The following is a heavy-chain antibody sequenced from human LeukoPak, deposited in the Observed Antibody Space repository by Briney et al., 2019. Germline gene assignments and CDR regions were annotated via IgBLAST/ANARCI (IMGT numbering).Heavy chain of an antibody. V-gene: IGHV3-33*01. Sequence: GTSLRLSCAASGFTSSSHGMHWVRQAPGKGLDWVAVIWYDGSKTLYADSVKGRFTISRDDSKNTLYLQMNSLRAEDTAVYYCAREASGYYRDFWGQGTLVTVSS. CDR1: GFTSSSHG. CDR2: IWYDGSKT. J-gene: IGHJ4*02. CDR3: AREASGYYRDF. D-gene: IGHD3-3*01.